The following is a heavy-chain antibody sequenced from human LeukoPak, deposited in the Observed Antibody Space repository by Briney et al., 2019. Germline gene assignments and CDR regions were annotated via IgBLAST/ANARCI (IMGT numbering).Heavy chain of an antibody. Sequence: PGGSPRLSCAASGFTFSSYAMHWVRQAPGKGLEWVAVISYDGSNKYYADSVKGRFTISRDNSKNTLYLQMNSLRAEDTAVYYCARLYSSSCLDYWGQGTLVTVSS. V-gene: IGHV3-30*01. CDR1: GFTFSSYA. CDR2: ISYDGSNK. D-gene: IGHD6-6*01. J-gene: IGHJ4*02. CDR3: ARLYSSSCLDY.